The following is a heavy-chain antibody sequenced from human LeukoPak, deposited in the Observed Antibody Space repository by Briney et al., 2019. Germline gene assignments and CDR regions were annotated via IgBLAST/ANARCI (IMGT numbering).Heavy chain of an antibody. J-gene: IGHJ6*03. D-gene: IGHD2-2*01. V-gene: IGHV4-34*01. CDR2: INHSGST. Sequence: PSETLSLTCAVYGGSISGYYWSWIRQPPGKGLEWIGEINHSGSTNYNPSLKSGVTITGDTSKNQFSLKLSSVTAADTAVYYCARAISYYYYMDVWGKGTTVTVSS. CDR1: GGSISGYY. CDR3: ARAISYYYYMDV.